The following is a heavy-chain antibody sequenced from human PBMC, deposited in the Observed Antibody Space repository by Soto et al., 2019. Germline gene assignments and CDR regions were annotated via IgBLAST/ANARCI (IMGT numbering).Heavy chain of an antibody. CDR3: ERASAGLDY. CDR2: IGSAGDT. D-gene: IGHD1-1*01. Sequence: EVQMVESGGGLVQPGGSLRLSCAASGFTFSGHDMHWVRQATGKGLEWVSGIGSAGDTYYPDSVKGRFTVSRENAKNSLYLQMNSLRVEDTAVYYCERASAGLDYWGQGALVTVSS. CDR1: GFTFSGHD. V-gene: IGHV3-13*01. J-gene: IGHJ4*02.